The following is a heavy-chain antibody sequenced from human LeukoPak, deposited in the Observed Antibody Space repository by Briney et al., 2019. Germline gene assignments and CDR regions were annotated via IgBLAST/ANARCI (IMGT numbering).Heavy chain of an antibody. V-gene: IGHV4-61*02. Sequence: SQTLSLTCTVSGGSISSDSYYWSWIRQPAGKGLQWIGRIYTSGSTNYNPSLKSRATISVDTSKNQFSLKLNSVTAADTAVYYCAKRGSNTWSDFDYWGQGTLVTVSS. CDR3: AKRGSNTWSDFDY. CDR2: IYTSGST. D-gene: IGHD6-13*01. CDR1: GGSISSDSYY. J-gene: IGHJ4*02.